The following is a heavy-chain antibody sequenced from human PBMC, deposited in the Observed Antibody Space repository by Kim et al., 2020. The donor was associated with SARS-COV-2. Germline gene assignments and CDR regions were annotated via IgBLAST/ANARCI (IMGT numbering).Heavy chain of an antibody. CDR2: FDPEDGET. V-gene: IGHV1-24*01. D-gene: IGHD2-21*02. CDR1: GYTLTELS. CDR3: ATALSVVTATFFDP. Sequence: ASVKVSCKVSGYTLTELSMHWVRQAPGKGLEWMGGFDPEDGETIYAQKFQGRVTMTEDTSTDTAYMELSSLRSEDTAVYYCATALSVVTATFFDPWGQGTLVTVSS. J-gene: IGHJ5*02.